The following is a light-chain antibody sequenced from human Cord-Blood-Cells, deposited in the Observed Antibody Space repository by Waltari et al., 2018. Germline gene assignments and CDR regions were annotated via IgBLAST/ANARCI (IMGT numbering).Light chain of an antibody. CDR2: DVS. CDR3: CSYAGSYTWV. J-gene: IGLJ3*02. CDR1: SSDVGGYHY. Sequence: QSALTQPRSVSGSPGQSVTISCTGTSSDVGGYHYVPRYQQHRDKAPKLIIYDVSNLPSGVPARFSGTKSCNTACLTISGLQAEDEADYYCCSYAGSYTWVFGGGTKLTVL. V-gene: IGLV2-11*01.